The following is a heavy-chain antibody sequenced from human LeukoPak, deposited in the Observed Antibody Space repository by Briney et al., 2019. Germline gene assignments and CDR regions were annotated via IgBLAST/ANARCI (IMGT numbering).Heavy chain of an antibody. Sequence: EASVKVSCKASGGTFSSYAISWVRQAPGQGLEWMGRIIPILGIANYAQKFQGRVTITADKSTSTAYMELSSLRSEDTAVYYCARGLHRGYSYCVGYWGQGTLVTVSS. D-gene: IGHD5-18*01. CDR3: ARGLHRGYSYCVGY. CDR1: GGTFSSYA. J-gene: IGHJ4*02. V-gene: IGHV1-69*04. CDR2: IIPILGIA.